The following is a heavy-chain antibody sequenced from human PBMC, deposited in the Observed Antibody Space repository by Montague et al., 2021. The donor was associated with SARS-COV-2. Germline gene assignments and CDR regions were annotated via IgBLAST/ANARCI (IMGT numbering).Heavy chain of an antibody. CDR3: ARLGDGVIPSPILGVGPYYYYYYKDV. CDR1: GGSFSTYS. J-gene: IGHJ6*03. Sequence: SETLSLTCAVHGGSFSTYSWNWIRQPPGKGLGWIGEIHHGGSTNYNPSLKSRVTISADTSKNQFSLKLTSVAAADTAVYYCARLGDGVIPSPILGVGPYYYYYYKDVKDGGTTVTVSS. D-gene: IGHD3-10*01. V-gene: IGHV4-34*01. CDR2: IHHGGST.